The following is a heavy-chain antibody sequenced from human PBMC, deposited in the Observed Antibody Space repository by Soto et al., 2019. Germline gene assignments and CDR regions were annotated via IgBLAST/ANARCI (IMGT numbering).Heavy chain of an antibody. CDR2: ILVDGRT. CDR3: AKATATGGGAFDF. D-gene: IGHD2-8*02. V-gene: IGHV3-23*01. J-gene: IGHJ3*01. CDR1: GFPCGSYD. Sequence: GGSLRLSCAASGFPCGSYDMTWVRQAPGKGLEWVSTILVDGRTFYVDSVKGRFTISRDNSRNTVYLQMNSLTAGDTALYYCAKATATGGGAFDFCGQGTMVTVS.